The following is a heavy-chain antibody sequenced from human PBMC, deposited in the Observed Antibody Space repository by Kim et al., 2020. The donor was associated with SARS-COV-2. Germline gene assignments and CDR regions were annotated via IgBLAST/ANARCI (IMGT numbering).Heavy chain of an antibody. CDR1: GASISSSSYY. J-gene: IGHJ4*02. CDR3: ARLPRISTPGKMAY. Sequence: SETLSLTCTVSGASISSSSYYWGWIRQPPGKGLEWMGSIYYSGSTYYNPSLKSRVTISVDTSKDQFSLNLSSVTAEDTAVYYCARLPRISTPGKMAYWGQGTLVTVSS. V-gene: IGHV4-39*01. CDR2: IYYSGST. D-gene: IGHD2-8*01.